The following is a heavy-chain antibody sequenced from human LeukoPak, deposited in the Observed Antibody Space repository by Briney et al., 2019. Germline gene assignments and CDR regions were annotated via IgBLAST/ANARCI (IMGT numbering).Heavy chain of an antibody. J-gene: IGHJ4*02. CDR2: IRYDGSNK. CDR1: GFTCSSYG. Sequence: GGSLRLXCAASGFTCSSYGMHWVRRAPGKGLEWVAFIRYDGSNKYYADSVKGRFTISRDNSKNTLYLQMNSLRAEDTAVYYCAKDRGDYFDYWGQGTLVTVSS. V-gene: IGHV3-30*02. CDR3: AKDRGDYFDY.